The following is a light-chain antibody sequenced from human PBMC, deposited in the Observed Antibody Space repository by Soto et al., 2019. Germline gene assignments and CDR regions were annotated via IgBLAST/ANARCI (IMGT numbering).Light chain of an antibody. CDR3: MQSMQVPIT. J-gene: IGKJ5*01. Sequence: EIVMTQTPLSLSVAPGQPASISCKSSESLLHSDGKTYLYWYLQKPGQPPHLLIYELSNRFSGVPNKFSGSGSGTDFTLKISRVEADDVGVYSCMQSMQVPITVGQGTRLENK. CDR2: ELS. CDR1: ESLLHSDGKTY. V-gene: IGKV2D-29*01.